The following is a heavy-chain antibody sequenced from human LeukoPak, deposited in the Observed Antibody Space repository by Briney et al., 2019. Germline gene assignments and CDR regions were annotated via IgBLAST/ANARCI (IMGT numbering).Heavy chain of an antibody. Sequence: GGSLRLSCEASGFTFSAYWMHWIRQVPWKGLVWVSSINKDASITRYADSVKGRFTISRDNAGNTLYVEMNSLRAEDTAVYYCARAASAYNSDYYFDYWGQGTLVTVSS. CDR2: INKDASIT. CDR1: GFTFSAYW. V-gene: IGHV3-74*01. J-gene: IGHJ4*02. D-gene: IGHD1-1*01. CDR3: ARAASAYNSDYYFDY.